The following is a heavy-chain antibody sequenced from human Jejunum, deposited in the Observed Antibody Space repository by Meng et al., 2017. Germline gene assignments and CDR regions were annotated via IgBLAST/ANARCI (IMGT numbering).Heavy chain of an antibody. J-gene: IGHJ4*02. CDR3: ARERRTGTTGLDY. CDR1: GFTVGDNY. V-gene: IGHV3-66*02. Sequence: EVQVVGAGGGLVQPGGPPRLSCTASGFTVGDNYVSWVRQAPGKDLEWVSVIYRDGGTNYANSVRGRFTISRDTSKNTVYLQMNSLRGEDTAMYYCARERRTGTTGLDYWGQGTLVTVSS. D-gene: IGHD1/OR15-1a*01. CDR2: IYRDGGT.